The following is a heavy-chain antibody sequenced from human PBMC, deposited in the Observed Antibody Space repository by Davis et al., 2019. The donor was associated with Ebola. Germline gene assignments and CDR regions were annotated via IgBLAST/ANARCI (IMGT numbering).Heavy chain of an antibody. D-gene: IGHD3-9*01. V-gene: IGHV1-8*01. Sequence: AASVKVSCKTSGYTFTNYYINWVRQATGQGLEWMGWMNPNSGNTGYAQKFQGRVTMTRNTSISTAYMELNSLRSEDTAVYYCARGPTGYVPYYFDYWGQGTLVTASS. CDR2: MNPNSGNT. J-gene: IGHJ4*02. CDR3: ARGPTGYVPYYFDY. CDR1: GYTFTNYY.